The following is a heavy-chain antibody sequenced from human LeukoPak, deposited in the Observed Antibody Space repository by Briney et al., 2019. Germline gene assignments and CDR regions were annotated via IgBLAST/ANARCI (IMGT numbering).Heavy chain of an antibody. CDR2: INSDGSST. D-gene: IGHD3-3*01. J-gene: IGHJ3*02. CDR1: GFTFSSYW. Sequence: GGSLRLSCAASGFTFSSYWMHWVRQAPGKGLVWVSRINSDGSSTSYADSVKGRFTISRDNAKNTLYLQMNSLRAEDTAVYYCAKAPGSGSDAFDIWGQGTMVTVSS. CDR3: AKAPGSGSDAFDI. V-gene: IGHV3-74*01.